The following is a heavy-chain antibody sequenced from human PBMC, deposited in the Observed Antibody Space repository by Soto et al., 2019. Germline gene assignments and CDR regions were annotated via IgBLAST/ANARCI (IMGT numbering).Heavy chain of an antibody. D-gene: IGHD3-10*01. CDR3: ANTTRGTANTPAFDM. CDR1: GFLFNSYS. V-gene: IGHV3-21*06. Sequence: EVQLAESGGGLVKPGGSLRLSCAASGFLFNSYSMNWVRQAPGKGLEWVSSISSSGNYIYYANSVKGRVNISRDNDKNSLYLELNSLRAEDTALYYCANTTRGTANTPAFDMWGQGTKVTVSS. J-gene: IGHJ3*02. CDR2: ISSSGNYI.